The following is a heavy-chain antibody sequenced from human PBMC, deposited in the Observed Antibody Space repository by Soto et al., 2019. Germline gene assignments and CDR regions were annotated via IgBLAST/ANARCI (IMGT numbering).Heavy chain of an antibody. D-gene: IGHD2-2*01. J-gene: IGHJ5*02. CDR3: ARDDLPAAMLGWFDP. CDR1: SGSISSSNW. CDR2: IYHSGST. V-gene: IGHV4-4*02. Sequence: SETLSLTCAVSSGSISSSNWWSWVRQPPGKGLEWIGEIYHSGSTNYNPSLKSRVTITADKSTSTAYMELSSLRSEDTAVYYCARDDLPAAMLGWFDPWGQGTLVTVSS.